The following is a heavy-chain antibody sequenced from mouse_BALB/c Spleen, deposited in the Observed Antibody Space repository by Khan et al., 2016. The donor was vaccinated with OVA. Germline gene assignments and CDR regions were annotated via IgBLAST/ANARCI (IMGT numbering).Heavy chain of an antibody. CDR1: GFSLNNYS. CDR3: AIRGNVYGRGALFAY. J-gene: IGHJ3*01. V-gene: IGHV2-2*02. Sequence: QVTLKESGPGLVQPSQSLSITCTVAGFSLNNYSIHWVRQSPGKGLEWLGVIWSAGSTDYNAAFISRLTINKDNSRSQVFFKMNSLQPNDTAIYYCAIRGNVYGRGALFAYWGQGTLVTVSA. CDR2: IWSAGST. D-gene: IGHD2-2*01.